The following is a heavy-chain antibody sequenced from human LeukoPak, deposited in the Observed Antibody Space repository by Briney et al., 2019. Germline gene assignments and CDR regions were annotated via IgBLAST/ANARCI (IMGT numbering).Heavy chain of an antibody. V-gene: IGHV3-7*01. J-gene: IGHJ4*02. D-gene: IGHD6-6*01. CDR3: ARIGYSSSSLDY. CDR1: GFTFSSYA. CDR2: IKQDGSGK. Sequence: PGGSLRLSCAASGFTFSSYAMTWVRQAPGKGLEWVANIKQDGSGKYYVDSVKGRFTISRDNAKNSVFLQIDSLRAEDTAMYYCARIGYSSSSLDYWGQGTLVTVSS.